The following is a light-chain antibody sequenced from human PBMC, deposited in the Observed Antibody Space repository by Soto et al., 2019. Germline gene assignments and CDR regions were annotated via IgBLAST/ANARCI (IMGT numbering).Light chain of an antibody. V-gene: IGLV2-14*01. CDR2: EVT. CDR1: SSDIGGYNA. J-gene: IGLJ1*01. CDR3: NSFRVNHLYV. Sequence: QPALTQPASVSGSPGQTITISCTGTSSDIGGYNAVSWYQHHPGKAPKLIIYEVTHRPAGISDRFSASKSGNTASLTISGLQAEDEADYYCNSFRVNHLYVFGTGTKVTVL.